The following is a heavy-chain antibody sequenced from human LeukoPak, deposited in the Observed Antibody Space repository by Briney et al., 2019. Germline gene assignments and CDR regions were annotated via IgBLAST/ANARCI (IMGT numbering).Heavy chain of an antibody. Sequence: PSETLSLTCTVSGGSISSSSYYWGWIRHPPGKGLEWIGSIYYSGSTYYNPSLKSRVTISVDTSKNQFSLKLSSVTAADTAVYYCARDRVTMVRGVQLFYYYYMDVWGKGTTVTVSS. J-gene: IGHJ6*03. D-gene: IGHD3-10*01. CDR2: IYYSGST. CDR1: GGSISSSSYY. CDR3: ARDRVTMVRGVQLFYYYYMDV. V-gene: IGHV4-39*07.